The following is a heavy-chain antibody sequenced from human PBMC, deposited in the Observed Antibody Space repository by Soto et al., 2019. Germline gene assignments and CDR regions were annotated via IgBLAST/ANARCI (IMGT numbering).Heavy chain of an antibody. D-gene: IGHD3-3*01. CDR2: ISGSGGST. Sequence: GGSLRLSCAASGFTFSSYAMSWVRQAPGKGLEWVSAISGSGGSTYYADSVKGRFTISRDNSKNTLYLQMNSLRAEDTAVYYCAKWGACGVDPYDFQCDYYYGMDVWGQGTTVTVSS. CDR3: AKWGACGVDPYDFQCDYYYGMDV. V-gene: IGHV3-23*01. CDR1: GFTFSSYA. J-gene: IGHJ6*02.